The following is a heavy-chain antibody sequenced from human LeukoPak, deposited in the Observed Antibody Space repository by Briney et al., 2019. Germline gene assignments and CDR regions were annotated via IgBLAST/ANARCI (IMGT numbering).Heavy chain of an antibody. V-gene: IGHV4-39*07. J-gene: IGHJ4*02. Sequence: SETLSLTCTVSGGSISSSSYYWGWIRQPPGKGLEWIGSIYYSGSTYYNPSLKSRVTISVDTSKNQFSLKLSSVTAADTAVYYCARANFWSGYCFDYWGQGTLVTVSS. D-gene: IGHD3-3*01. CDR2: IYYSGST. CDR1: GGSISSSSYY. CDR3: ARANFWSGYCFDY.